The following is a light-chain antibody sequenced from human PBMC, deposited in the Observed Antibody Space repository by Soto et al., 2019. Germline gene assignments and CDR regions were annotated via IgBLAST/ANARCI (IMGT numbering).Light chain of an antibody. Sequence: QSALTQPASVSGSPGQSITISFTGTSSDVGSYNLVSWYQQHPGKAPKLMIYAVSKRPSGVSNRFSGSKSGNTASLTISRLQAEDEADYYCCSYAGSSTWVFGGGTKLTVL. V-gene: IGLV2-23*02. CDR3: CSYAGSSTWV. CDR2: AVS. CDR1: SSDVGSYNL. J-gene: IGLJ3*02.